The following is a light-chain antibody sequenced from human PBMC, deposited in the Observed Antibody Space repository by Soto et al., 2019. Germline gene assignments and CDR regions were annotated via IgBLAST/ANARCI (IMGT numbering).Light chain of an antibody. V-gene: IGKV3-20*01. Sequence: EIVLTQSPGTLSLSPGERATLSSRASQSVSSSYLAWHQQKPGQAPRPLIYGASSRATGIPDRFSGSGSGTDFTLTISRLEPEDFAVYYCQQYGSSPKTFGQGTKVEIK. CDR3: QQYGSSPKT. J-gene: IGKJ1*01. CDR1: QSVSSSY. CDR2: GAS.